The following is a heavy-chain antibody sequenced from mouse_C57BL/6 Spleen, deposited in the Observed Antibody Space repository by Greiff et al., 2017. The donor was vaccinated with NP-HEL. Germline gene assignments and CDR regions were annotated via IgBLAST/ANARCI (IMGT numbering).Heavy chain of an antibody. CDR3: ARDQGYDVAMDY. CDR1: GYSITSGYY. J-gene: IGHJ4*01. D-gene: IGHD2-2*01. CDR2: ISYDGSN. V-gene: IGHV3-6*01. Sequence: EVQRVESGPGLVKPSQSLSLTCSVTGYSITSGYYWNWIRQFPGNKLEWMGYISYDGSNNYNPSLKNRISITRDTSKNQFFLKLNSVTTEDTATYYCARDQGYDVAMDYWGQGTSVTVSS.